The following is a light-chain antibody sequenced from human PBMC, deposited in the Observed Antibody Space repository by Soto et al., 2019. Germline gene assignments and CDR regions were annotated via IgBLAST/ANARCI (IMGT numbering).Light chain of an antibody. CDR1: QSVSSSY. V-gene: IGKV3-20*01. CDR3: QQDGSSPPYT. CDR2: GAS. J-gene: IGKJ2*01. Sequence: EIVLTQSPGTLSLSPGERATLSCRASQSVSSSYLAWYQQKPGQAPRLLFYGASRRATGIPDRFSGSGSGTDFALTISRLEPEDLTVYYCQQDGSSPPYTFGQGTKLEIK.